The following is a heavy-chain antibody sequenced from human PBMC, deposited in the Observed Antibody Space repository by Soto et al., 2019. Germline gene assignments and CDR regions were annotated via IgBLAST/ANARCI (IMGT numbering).Heavy chain of an antibody. CDR3: AKPLTPVTTHYYGLDV. CDR2: LSASGGST. V-gene: IGHV3-23*01. D-gene: IGHD4-17*01. CDR1: GFTFSNYV. J-gene: IGHJ6*02. Sequence: EVQLLESGGGLVQPGGSLRLSCAASGSGFTFSNYVMTWVRQAPGKGLEWVSSLSASGGSTYYADSVNGRFTISRDNSKHTLYLQMNSLRAEDTAVYYCAKPLTPVTTHYYGLDVWGQGTTVTVSS.